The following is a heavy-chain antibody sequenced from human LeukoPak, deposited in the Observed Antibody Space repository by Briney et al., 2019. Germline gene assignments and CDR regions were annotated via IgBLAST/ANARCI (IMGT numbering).Heavy chain of an antibody. CDR2: IKHDGSEK. J-gene: IGHJ4*02. CDR3: ARDVWGWPYGSGSYIS. D-gene: IGHD3-10*01. CDR1: GFTFSSYW. Sequence: PGGSLRLSCAASGFTFSSYWMSWVRQAPGKGLEWVANIKHDGSEKYYVDSVKGRFTISRDNAKNSLYLQMNSLRAEDTAVYYCARDVWGWPYGSGSYISGGQGTLVTVSS. V-gene: IGHV3-7*01.